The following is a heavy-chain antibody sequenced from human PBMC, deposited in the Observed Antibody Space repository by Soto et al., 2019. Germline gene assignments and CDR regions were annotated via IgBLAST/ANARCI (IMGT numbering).Heavy chain of an antibody. V-gene: IGHV3-21*01. Sequence: GSLLLSCTASGFTFSSYSMNWVRQAPGKGLEWVSSISSSSSYIYYADSVKVRFTISRDNGKNSLYLQMNSLRAEDTAVYYCARDLWGSWFDPWGQGTLVTVSS. CDR1: GFTFSSYS. CDR2: ISSSSSYI. CDR3: ARDLWGSWFDP. J-gene: IGHJ5*02. D-gene: IGHD3-16*01.